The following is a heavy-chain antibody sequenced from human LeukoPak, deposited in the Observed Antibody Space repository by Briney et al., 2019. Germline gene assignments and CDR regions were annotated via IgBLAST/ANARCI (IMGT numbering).Heavy chain of an antibody. J-gene: IGHJ3*02. CDR3: ARGPDRARAFDI. D-gene: IGHD1-14*01. Sequence: GGSLRLSCAASGFTVSSNYMSWVRQAPGKGLEWVSVIYSGGSTYYADSVKGRFTISRDNSMNTLYLQMNSLRAEDTAVYYCARGPDRARAFDIWGQGTMVTVSS. CDR2: IYSGGST. CDR1: GFTVSSNY. V-gene: IGHV3-66*01.